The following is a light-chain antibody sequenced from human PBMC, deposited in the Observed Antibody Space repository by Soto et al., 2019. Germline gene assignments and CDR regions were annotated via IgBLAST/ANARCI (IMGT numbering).Light chain of an antibody. J-gene: IGLJ3*02. CDR1: SPNIGGNT. CDR2: GNN. V-gene: IGLV1-44*01. CDR3: AAWHDSLNGPV. Sequence: QSVLTQPPSASGTPGQRVTISCSGSSPNIGGNTVSWYQQLPGTAPKLLIYGNNQRPSGVPDRFSGSKSGTSASLAISGLQSEDEADYYCAAWHDSLNGPVFGGGTQLTVL.